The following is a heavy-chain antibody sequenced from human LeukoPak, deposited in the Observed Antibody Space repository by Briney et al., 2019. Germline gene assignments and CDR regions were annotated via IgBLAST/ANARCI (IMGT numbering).Heavy chain of an antibody. D-gene: IGHD6-13*01. CDR1: GFTFSSYG. Sequence: GGSLTLSCAASGFTFSSYGMHWVRQAPGKGLEWVAVISYDGSNKYYADSVKGRFTISRDNSKNTLYLQMNSLRAEDTAVYYCAKWGSTRSSSWYPIDYWGQGTLVTVSS. CDR2: ISYDGSNK. V-gene: IGHV3-30*18. J-gene: IGHJ4*02. CDR3: AKWGSTRSSSWYPIDY.